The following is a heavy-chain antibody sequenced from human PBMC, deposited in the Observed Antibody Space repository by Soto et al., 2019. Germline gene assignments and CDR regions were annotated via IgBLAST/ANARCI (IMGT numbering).Heavy chain of an antibody. D-gene: IGHD3-16*01. CDR2: TYYRSKWYN. J-gene: IGHJ6*03. CDR3: ERSKVKGGYYYYYRDV. Sequence: SQTLSLTCAISGDSVSSDSAAWNWIRQSPSRGLEWLGRTYYRSKWYNDYAVSVKSRITINPDTSKNQFSLQLNSVTPEDTAVCYCERSKVKGGYYYYYRDVGGKGTRVTVSS. CDR1: GDSVSSDSAA. V-gene: IGHV6-1*01.